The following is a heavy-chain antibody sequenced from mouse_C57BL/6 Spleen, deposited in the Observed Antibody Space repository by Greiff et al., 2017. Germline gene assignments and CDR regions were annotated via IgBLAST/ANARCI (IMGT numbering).Heavy chain of an antibody. Sequence: QVQLQQSGAELVKPGASVKISCKASGYAFSSYWMNWVKQRPGKGLEWIGQIYPGDGDTNYNGKFKGKATLTADKSSSTAYMQLSSLTSEDSAVYFCARSGTSTGKGGLFAYWGQGTLVTVSA. CDR2: IYPGDGDT. V-gene: IGHV1-80*01. J-gene: IGHJ3*01. CDR1: GYAFSSYW. D-gene: IGHD4-1*02. CDR3: ARSGTSTGKGGLFAY.